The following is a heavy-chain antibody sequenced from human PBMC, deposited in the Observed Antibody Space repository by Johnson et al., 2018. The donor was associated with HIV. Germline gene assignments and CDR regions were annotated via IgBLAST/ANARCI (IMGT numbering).Heavy chain of an antibody. J-gene: IGHJ3*02. V-gene: IGHV3-30*04. Sequence: VQLVESGGGVVQPGKSLRLSCVASGFTFSSYAMHWVRQAPGKGLEWVAVLSYDGSNKYYADSVKGRFTISRDNAKNSRYLQRNRLRAEDTAVYYCARGASGRRGWGAFDIWGQGTMVTVSS. D-gene: IGHD6-19*01. CDR1: GFTFSSYA. CDR3: ARGASGRRGWGAFDI. CDR2: LSYDGSNK.